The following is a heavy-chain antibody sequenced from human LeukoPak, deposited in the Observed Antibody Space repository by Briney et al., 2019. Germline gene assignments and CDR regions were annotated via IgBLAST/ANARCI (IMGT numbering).Heavy chain of an antibody. V-gene: IGHV1-3*01. Sequence: ASVKVSCKASGYTFTSYAMHWVRQAPGQRLEWTGWINAGNGNTKYSQKFQGRVTITRDTSASTAYMELSSLRSEDTAVYYCARSNPGDIVVVPAATELDYWGQGTLVTVSS. CDR3: ARSNPGDIVVVPAATELDY. CDR1: GYTFTSYA. D-gene: IGHD2-2*01. J-gene: IGHJ4*02. CDR2: INAGNGNT.